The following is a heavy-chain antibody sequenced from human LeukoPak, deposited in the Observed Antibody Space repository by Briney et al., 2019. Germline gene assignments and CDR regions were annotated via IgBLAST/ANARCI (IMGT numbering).Heavy chain of an antibody. Sequence: PGGSLRLSCAASGFTFSSYWMHWVRHASGKGLVWVSRINSDGSSTSYADSVKGRFTISRDNAKNTLYLQMNSLRAEDTAVYYCARVYYSYVQSIDYWGQGTLVTVSS. CDR1: GFTFSSYW. D-gene: IGHD5-18*01. J-gene: IGHJ4*02. CDR2: INSDGSST. V-gene: IGHV3-74*01. CDR3: ARVYYSYVQSIDY.